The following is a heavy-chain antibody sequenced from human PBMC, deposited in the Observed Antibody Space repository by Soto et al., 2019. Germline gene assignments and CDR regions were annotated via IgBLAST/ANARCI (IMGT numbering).Heavy chain of an antibody. CDR2: ISSSSSTI. V-gene: IGHV3-11*04. CDR3: ARGEKYYYDSSGYPIDY. CDR1: GFTFSDHY. J-gene: IGHJ4*02. Sequence: GGSLRLSCAASGFTFSDHYMSWIRQAPGKGLEWVSYISSSSSTIYYAASLTGRFTIPRDNAKNYLYLQMNSLRDEDTAVYYCARGEKYYYDSSGYPIDYWGQGTMVTVSS. D-gene: IGHD3-22*01.